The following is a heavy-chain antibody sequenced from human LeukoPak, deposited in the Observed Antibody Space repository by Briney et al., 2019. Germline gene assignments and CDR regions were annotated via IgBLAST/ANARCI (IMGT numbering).Heavy chain of an antibody. CDR3: ARRLLVYGY. Sequence: SETLSLTCAVYGGSFSGYYWSWIRQPPGKGLEWIGEINHSGSTNYNPSLKSRATISVDTSKNQFSLKLSSVTAADTAVYYCARRLLVYGYWGQGTLVTVSS. CDR1: GGSFSGYY. V-gene: IGHV4-34*01. J-gene: IGHJ4*02. D-gene: IGHD1-14*01. CDR2: INHSGST.